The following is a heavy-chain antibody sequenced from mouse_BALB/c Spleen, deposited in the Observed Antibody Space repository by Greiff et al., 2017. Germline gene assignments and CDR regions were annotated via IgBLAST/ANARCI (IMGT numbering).Heavy chain of an antibody. CDR3: ARSMITTAWFAY. CDR2: INPGSGGT. CDR1: GYAFTNYL. J-gene: IGHJ3*01. D-gene: IGHD2-4*01. V-gene: IGHV1-54*01. Sequence: QVQLKQSGAELVRPGTSVKVSCKASGYAFTNYLIEWVKQRPGQGLEWIGVINPGSGGTNYNEKFKGKATLTADKSSSTAYMQLSSLTSDDSAVYFCARSMITTAWFAYWGQGTLVTVSA.